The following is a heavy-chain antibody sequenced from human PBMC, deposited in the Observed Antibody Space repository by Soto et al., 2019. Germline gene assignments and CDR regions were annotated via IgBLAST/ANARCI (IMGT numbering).Heavy chain of an antibody. J-gene: IGHJ5*02. CDR2: ISAYNGNT. CDR1: GYTFTSYG. Sequence: QVQLVQSGAEVKKPGASVKVSCKASGYTFTSYGISWVRQAXXQGLXXMGWISAYNGNTNYAQKLQGRVTMTTDTXXXTXXXXXXXXXXXXXXXXXXXXXXXXXXXSVWFDPWGQGTLVTVSS. V-gene: IGHV1-18*01. CDR3: XXXXXXXXXSVWFDP.